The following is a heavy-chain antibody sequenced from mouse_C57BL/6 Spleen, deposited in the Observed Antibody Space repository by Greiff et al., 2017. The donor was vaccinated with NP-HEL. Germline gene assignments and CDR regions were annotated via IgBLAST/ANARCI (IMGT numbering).Heavy chain of an antibody. CDR3: ARSGGSSYNYFDY. CDR1: GYTFTSYW. Sequence: QVHVKQSGAELAKPGASVKLSCKASGYTFTSYWMHWVKQRPGQGLEWIGYINPSSGYTKYNQKFKDKATLTADKSSSTAYMQLSSLTYEDSAVYYCARSGGSSYNYFDYWGQGTTLTVSS. CDR2: INPSSGYT. J-gene: IGHJ2*01. V-gene: IGHV1-7*01. D-gene: IGHD1-1*01.